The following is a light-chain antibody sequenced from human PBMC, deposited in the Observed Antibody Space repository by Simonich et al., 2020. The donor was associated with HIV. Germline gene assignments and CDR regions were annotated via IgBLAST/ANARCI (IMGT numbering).Light chain of an antibody. V-gene: IGKV4-1*01. Sequence: IVMTQSPASPAVSLGERATINCKSSQSVLHSSNNKTYLVWYQQKPGQPPKILIYWESTRESGVPDRFSGSGSGTDVTLTISSLQAEDVAVYYCQQYYSTPRTFGQGTKVEIK. CDR2: WES. CDR3: QQYYSTPRT. J-gene: IGKJ1*01. CDR1: QSVLHSSNNKTY.